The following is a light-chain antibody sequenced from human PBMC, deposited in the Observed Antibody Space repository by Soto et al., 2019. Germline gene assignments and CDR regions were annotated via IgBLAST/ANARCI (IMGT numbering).Light chain of an antibody. V-gene: IGKV3-11*01. CDR2: DAS. J-gene: IGKJ5*01. CDR3: QQLFDSPIT. Sequence: DIVLTQSPVTLSLSPGDRATLSCRASETVSSYLLWYQQKPGQDPRLLIYDASERATGIPARFSGSGSGTEFTLTISSLQSEDFATYYCQQLFDSPITFGQGTRLET. CDR1: ETVSSY.